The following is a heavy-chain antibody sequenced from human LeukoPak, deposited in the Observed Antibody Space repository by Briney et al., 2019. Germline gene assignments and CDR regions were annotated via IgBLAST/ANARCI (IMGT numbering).Heavy chain of an antibody. CDR1: GFTVSTSY. D-gene: IGHD4-17*01. CDR3: ARGFRSVTTWGYFDY. V-gene: IGHV3-66*01. CDR2: IYSGGGT. Sequence: GGSLRLSCAASGFTVSTSYMSWVRQAPGKGLEWVSLIYSGGGTYYADSVKGRFTISRDNSRNTLSLQMNSLRVDDTAVYYCARGFRSVTTWGYFDYWGQGALVTVSS. J-gene: IGHJ4*02.